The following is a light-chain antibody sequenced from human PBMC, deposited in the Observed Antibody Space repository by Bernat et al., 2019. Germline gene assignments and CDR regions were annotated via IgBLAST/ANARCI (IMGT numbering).Light chain of an antibody. Sequence: QSALTQPASVPGSPGQSITISCTGTSSDVGYYNYVSWYQQHPGKVPKVMIYDVSNRPSGVSNRFSCSKSGNTASLTISELQAENEADYYCNSYSRTTTPYVFRTGTRVTVL. CDR3: NSYSRTTTPYV. CDR2: DVS. CDR1: SSDVGYYNY. J-gene: IGLJ1*01. V-gene: IGLV2-14*03.